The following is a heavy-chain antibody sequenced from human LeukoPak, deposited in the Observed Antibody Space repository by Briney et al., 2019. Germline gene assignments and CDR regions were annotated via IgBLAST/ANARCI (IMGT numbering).Heavy chain of an antibody. Sequence: SETLSLTCTVSGGSISSSSYYWGWIRQPPGKGLEWIGSIYYSGSTYYNPSLKSRVTISVDTSKNQFSLKLSSVTAADTAVYYCARHMPRLYSGSYHFDYWGQGTLVTVSS. CDR1: GGSISSSSYY. CDR3: ARHMPRLYSGSYHFDY. J-gene: IGHJ4*02. D-gene: IGHD1-26*01. CDR2: IYYSGST. V-gene: IGHV4-39*01.